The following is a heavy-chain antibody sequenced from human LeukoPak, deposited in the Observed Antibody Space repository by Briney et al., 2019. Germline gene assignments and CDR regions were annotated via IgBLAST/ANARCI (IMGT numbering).Heavy chain of an antibody. Sequence: GASVKVSCKASGYTFTSYGISWVRQAPGQGLEWMGGIIPIFGTANCAQKFQGRVTITADEFKSTAYMELSSLRSEDTAVYYCARVAVWFGESKHYYFDYWGQGTLVTVSS. J-gene: IGHJ4*02. V-gene: IGHV1-69*13. CDR2: IIPIFGTA. CDR1: GYTFTSYG. CDR3: ARVAVWFGESKHYYFDY. D-gene: IGHD3-10*01.